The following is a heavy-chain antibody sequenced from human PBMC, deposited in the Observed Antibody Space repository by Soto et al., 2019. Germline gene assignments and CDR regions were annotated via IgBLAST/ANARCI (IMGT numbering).Heavy chain of an antibody. V-gene: IGHV4-39*01. D-gene: IGHD6-13*01. Sequence: PSETLSLTCTVSGGSISSSIYYWGWIRQPPGKGLEWIGSIYYSGITYYNPSLKSRITISVDTSKNQFSLKLSSVTAADTAVYYCARGGIAGGFDYWGQGTLVTLSS. CDR2: IYYSGIT. CDR3: ARGGIAGGFDY. CDR1: GGSISSSIYY. J-gene: IGHJ4*02.